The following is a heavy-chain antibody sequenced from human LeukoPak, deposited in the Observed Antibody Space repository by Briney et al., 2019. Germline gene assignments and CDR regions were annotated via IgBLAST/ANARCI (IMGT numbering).Heavy chain of an antibody. CDR2: IFFSGST. J-gene: IGHJ3*01. CDR1: GVSISSGGYY. Sequence: SQTLSLTCTVSGVSISSGGYYWSWNRQHPGKGLEWIGYIFFSGSTYYNPSLESRVNISVDTSENQFSLKVTSVTAADTAVYYCARVVAGLAALDVWGQGTVVTVSS. D-gene: IGHD2-15*01. CDR3: ARVVAGLAALDV. V-gene: IGHV4-31*03.